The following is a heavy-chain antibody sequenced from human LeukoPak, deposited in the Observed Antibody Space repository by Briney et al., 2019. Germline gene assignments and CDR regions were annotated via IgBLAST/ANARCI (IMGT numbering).Heavy chain of an antibody. CDR1: GGSISSTTHY. CDR3: ARRVRDINNPFDY. V-gene: IGHV4-39*01. D-gene: IGHD3-10*01. CDR2: IFYSGVT. Sequence: SETLSLTCTVSGGSISSTTHYWGWIRQPPGKGLEWIGSIFYSGVTYYNPSLKSRVTMSVDTSKNQFSLQLNSVTPEDTAVYYCARRVRDINNPFDYWGQGTLVTVSS. J-gene: IGHJ4*02.